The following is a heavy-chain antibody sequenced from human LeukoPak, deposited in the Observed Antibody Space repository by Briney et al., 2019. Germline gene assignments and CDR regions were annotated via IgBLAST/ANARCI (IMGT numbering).Heavy chain of an antibody. CDR3: ESMITAIGAFDI. Sequence: PGGSLRLSCAASGFTFSRYAMHWVRQAPGKGLEWVAVISYDGSNKYYADSVKGRFTISRDNSKNTLYLQMNSLRAEDTAVYYCESMITAIGAFDIWGQGTMVTVSS. D-gene: IGHD3-16*01. CDR1: GFTFSRYA. J-gene: IGHJ3*02. V-gene: IGHV3-30*04. CDR2: ISYDGSNK.